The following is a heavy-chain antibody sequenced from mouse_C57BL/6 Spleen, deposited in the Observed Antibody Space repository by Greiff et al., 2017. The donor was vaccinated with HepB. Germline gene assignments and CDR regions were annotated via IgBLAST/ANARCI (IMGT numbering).Heavy chain of an antibody. CDR2: IRSKSNNYAT. V-gene: IGHV10-1*01. CDR1: GFSFNTYA. Sequence: EVKLQESGGGLVQPKGSLKLSCAASGFSFNTYAMNWVRQAPGKGLEWVARIRSKSNNYATYYADSVKDRFTISRDDSESMLYLQMNNLKTEDTAMYYCVREPPRYFDYWGQGTTLTVSS. D-gene: IGHD2-10*02. CDR3: VREPPRYFDY. J-gene: IGHJ2*01.